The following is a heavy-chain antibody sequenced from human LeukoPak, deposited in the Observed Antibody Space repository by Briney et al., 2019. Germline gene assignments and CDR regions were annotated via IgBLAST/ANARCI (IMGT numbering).Heavy chain of an antibody. V-gene: IGHV3-53*01. CDR2: IYSGGST. CDR1: GFTVSSTS. D-gene: IGHD3-10*01. Sequence: GGSLRLSCAASGFTVSSTSMSWVRQAPGKGLEWVSLIYSGGSTYYADSVKGRFTISRDNSKNTLYLQMNNLRAEDTAVYYCARTLGSGSYTPGYWGQGTLVTVSS. CDR3: ARTLGSGSYTPGY. J-gene: IGHJ4*02.